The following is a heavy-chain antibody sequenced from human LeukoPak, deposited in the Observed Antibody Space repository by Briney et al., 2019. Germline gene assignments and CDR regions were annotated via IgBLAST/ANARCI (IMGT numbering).Heavy chain of an antibody. CDR1: GFTFSTYW. V-gene: IGHV3-7*01. D-gene: IGHD3-3*01. J-gene: IGHJ4*02. Sequence: GGSLRLSCAASGFTFSTYWMSWVRQAPGKGLEWVANINEEGSEKNYVDSVKGRFTISRDNAKDSLYLQMNSLRAEDTAVYYCARDGVRITIFGVVIKPFDYWGQGTLVTVSS. CDR3: ARDGVRITIFGVVIKPFDY. CDR2: INEEGSEK.